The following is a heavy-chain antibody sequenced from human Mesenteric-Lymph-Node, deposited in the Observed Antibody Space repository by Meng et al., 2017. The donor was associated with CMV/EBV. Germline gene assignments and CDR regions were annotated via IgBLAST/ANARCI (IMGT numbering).Heavy chain of an antibody. D-gene: IGHD1-26*01. Sequence: LSCAAYGFTFDDYGMSWVRQAPGKGLEWVSGINWNGGSTGYADSVKGRFTISRDNAKNSLYLQMNSLRAEDTALYYCARKGPSGSYSHFDYWGQGTLVTV. V-gene: IGHV3-20*04. CDR1: GFTFDDYG. CDR3: ARKGPSGSYSHFDY. CDR2: INWNGGST. J-gene: IGHJ4*02.